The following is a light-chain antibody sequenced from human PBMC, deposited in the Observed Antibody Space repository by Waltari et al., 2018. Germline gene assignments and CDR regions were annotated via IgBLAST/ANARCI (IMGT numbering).Light chain of an antibody. J-gene: IGKJ5*01. CDR1: QSPRHSDGKTS. V-gene: IGKV2-29*02. CDR2: DVF. CDR3: MQGISFRT. Sequence: DIVMTQTPLSLSVTPGQPASISCKPIQSPRHSDGKTSLHWYLEKPGQSPQVLIYDVFSRFSGVPDRFSGRGSGTDVTLKISRVEAEDVGVYYCMQGISFRTFGQGTRLEIK.